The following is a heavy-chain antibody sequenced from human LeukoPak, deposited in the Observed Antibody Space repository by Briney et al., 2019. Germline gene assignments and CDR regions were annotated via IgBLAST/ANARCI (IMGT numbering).Heavy chain of an antibody. CDR2: ISYDGSNR. V-gene: IGHV3-30-3*01. CDR3: ARELVVTPLYYYGMDV. Sequence: GGSLRLSCAASGFTFSSYAMHWVRQAPGKGLEWVAVISYDGSNRYYADSVKGRFTISRDNSKNTLYLQMNSLRAEDTAVYYCARELVVTPLYYYGMDVWGQGTTVTVSS. D-gene: IGHD3-22*01. CDR1: GFTFSSYA. J-gene: IGHJ6*02.